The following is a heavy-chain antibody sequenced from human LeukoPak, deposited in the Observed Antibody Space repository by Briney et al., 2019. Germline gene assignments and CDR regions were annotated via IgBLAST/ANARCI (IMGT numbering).Heavy chain of an antibody. V-gene: IGHV3-23*01. J-gene: IGHJ4*02. CDR3: AKSGRGGGSWYFDY. CDR1: GFTFSSYA. Sequence: GGSLRLSCAASGFTFSSYAMSWVRQAPGKGLEWVSAISGSGGSTYYADSVKGRFTIPRDNSKNTLYLQMNSLRAEDTAVYYCAKSGRGGGSWYFDYWGQGTLVTVSS. CDR2: ISGSGGST. D-gene: IGHD6-13*01.